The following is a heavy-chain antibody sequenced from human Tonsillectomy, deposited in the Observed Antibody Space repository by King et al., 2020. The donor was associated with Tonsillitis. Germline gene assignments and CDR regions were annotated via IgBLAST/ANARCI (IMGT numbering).Heavy chain of an antibody. CDR2: INHSGST. CDR3: ARGDPPYYYDSSGYYAFDI. V-gene: IGHV4-34*01. D-gene: IGHD3-22*01. Sequence: VQLQQWGAGLLKPSETLSLTCAVYVGSFSGYYWSWIRQPPGKGLEWIGEINHSGSTNYNPSRTSRVTISVDTSKNQFSLKFGSVTAADTAVYYCARGDPPYYYDSSGYYAFDIWGQGTTVTVSS. J-gene: IGHJ3*02. CDR1: VGSFSGYY.